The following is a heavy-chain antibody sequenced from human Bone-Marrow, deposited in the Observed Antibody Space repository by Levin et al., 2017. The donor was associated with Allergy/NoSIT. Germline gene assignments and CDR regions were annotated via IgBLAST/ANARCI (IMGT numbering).Heavy chain of an antibody. CDR3: AKAQSSYYYDSSGYYPLNWFDP. D-gene: IGHD3-22*01. Sequence: GGSLRLSCAASGFTFSSYAMSWVRQAPGKGLEWVSAISGSGGSTYYADSVKGRFTISRDNSKNTLYLQMNSLRAEDTAVYYCAKAQSSYYYDSSGYYPLNWFDPWGQGTLVTVSS. CDR2: ISGSGGST. CDR1: GFTFSSYA. J-gene: IGHJ5*02. V-gene: IGHV3-23*01.